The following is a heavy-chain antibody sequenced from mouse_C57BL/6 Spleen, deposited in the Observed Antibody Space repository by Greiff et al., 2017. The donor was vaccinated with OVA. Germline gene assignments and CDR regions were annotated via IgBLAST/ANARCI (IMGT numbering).Heavy chain of an antibody. D-gene: IGHD2-3*01. CDR3: APYDGYFDY. V-gene: IGHV1-64*01. J-gene: IGHJ2*01. CDR1: GYTFTSYW. Sequence: QVQLKQSGAELVKPGASVKLSCKASGYTFTSYWMHWVKQRPGQGLEWIGMIHPNSGSTNYNEKFKSKATLTVDKSSSTAYMQLSSLTSEDSAVYYCAPYDGYFDYWGQGTTLTVSS. CDR2: IHPNSGST.